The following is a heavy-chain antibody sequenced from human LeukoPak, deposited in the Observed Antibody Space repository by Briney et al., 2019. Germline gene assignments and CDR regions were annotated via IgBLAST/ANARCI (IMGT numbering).Heavy chain of an antibody. J-gene: IGHJ4*02. V-gene: IGHV3-23*01. D-gene: IGHD2-2*01. Sequence: GGSLRLSCAASEFTFSSYAMSWVRQAPGKGLEWVSVVSGSGDVTHYADSVKGRFAISRDTSKNTLYLQTNSLRAEDTAVYYCARGTARAFDYWGQGTLVTVSS. CDR3: ARGTARAFDY. CDR2: VSGSGDVT. CDR1: EFTFSSYA.